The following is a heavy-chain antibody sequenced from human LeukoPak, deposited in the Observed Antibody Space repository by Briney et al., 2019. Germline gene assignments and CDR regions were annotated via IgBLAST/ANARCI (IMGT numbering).Heavy chain of an antibody. D-gene: IGHD3-10*01. CDR3: AKEREVGAHFDY. J-gene: IGHJ4*02. Sequence: GGSLRLSCAASGLTFSSYGMHWVRQAPGKGLEWVAVISYDGSNKYYADSVKGRFTISRDNSKNTLYLQMNSLRAEDTAVYYCAKEREVGAHFDYWGQGTLVTVSS. V-gene: IGHV3-30*18. CDR1: GLTFSSYG. CDR2: ISYDGSNK.